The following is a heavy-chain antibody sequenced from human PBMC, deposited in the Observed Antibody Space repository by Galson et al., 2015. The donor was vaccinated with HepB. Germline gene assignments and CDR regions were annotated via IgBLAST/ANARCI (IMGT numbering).Heavy chain of an antibody. D-gene: IGHD3-10*01. V-gene: IGHV3-23*01. J-gene: IGHJ4*02. CDR3: AKAYRYGSGSNCLFFDY. CDR1: GFTFTTYA. Sequence: SLRLSCAASGFTFTTYAMSWVRQAPGKGLEWVSAISGSGGDTYYADSVEGRFTISRDNSENTLYLQMNSLRAEDTAVYYCAKAYRYGSGSNCLFFDYWGQGALVTVSS. CDR2: ISGSGGDT.